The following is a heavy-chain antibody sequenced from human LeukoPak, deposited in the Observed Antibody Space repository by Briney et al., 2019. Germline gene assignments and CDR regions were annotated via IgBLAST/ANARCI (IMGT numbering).Heavy chain of an antibody. J-gene: IGHJ3*02. CDR1: GFTFSSYA. Sequence: GGSLRLSCAASGFTFSSYAMHWVRQAPGKGLEWVAVISYDGSNKYYADSVKGRFTISRDNSKNTLYLQMNSLRAEDTAVYYCAREARSPGAFDIWGQGTMVTVSS. V-gene: IGHV3-30-3*01. CDR3: AREARSPGAFDI. CDR2: ISYDGSNK.